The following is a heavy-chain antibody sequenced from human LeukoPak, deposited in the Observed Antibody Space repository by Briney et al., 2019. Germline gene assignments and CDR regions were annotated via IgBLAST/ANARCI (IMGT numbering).Heavy chain of an antibody. V-gene: IGHV1-69*05. CDR3: ASSPPIYYDSSRPWFDP. J-gene: IGHJ5*02. D-gene: IGHD3-22*01. CDR2: IIPIFGAA. Sequence: SVKSSCKASGDTFSSYAISWVRQAPGQGLEWMGGIIPIFGAANYAQKFKGRVTITTDECTSTAYIEMSSLRSEDTAVYYCASSPPIYYDSSRPWFDPWGQGTLVTVSS. CDR1: GDTFSSYA.